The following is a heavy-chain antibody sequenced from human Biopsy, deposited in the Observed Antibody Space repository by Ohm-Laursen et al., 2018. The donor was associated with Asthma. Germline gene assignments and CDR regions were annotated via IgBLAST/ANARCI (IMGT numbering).Heavy chain of an antibody. Sequence: SLRLSCTASGFAVSRDHMFWVRQAPGKGLERVAIISYDGSTKYSADSAKGRFIVSRDISKNILSLQMNSLRPEDTAVYYCAKELFPGWELRRGPDSWGQGTLVTVSS. CDR1: GFAVSRDH. J-gene: IGHJ4*02. V-gene: IGHV3-30*18. D-gene: IGHD1-26*01. CDR2: ISYDGSTK. CDR3: AKELFPGWELRRGPDS.